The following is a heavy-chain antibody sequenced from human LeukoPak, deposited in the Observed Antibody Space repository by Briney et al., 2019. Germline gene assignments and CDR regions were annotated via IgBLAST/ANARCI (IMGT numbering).Heavy chain of an antibody. D-gene: IGHD5-24*01. J-gene: IGHJ4*02. CDR1: GFTFSSYW. CDR3: AKDQIGYNKPIDY. CDR2: INTDGSST. Sequence: GGSLRLSCAASGFTFSSYWMHWVRQAPGKGLVWVSRINTDGSSTSYADSVKGRFTISRDNSKNTLYLQVNSLRAEDTAIYYCAKDQIGYNKPIDYWSQGTLVTVSS. V-gene: IGHV3-74*01.